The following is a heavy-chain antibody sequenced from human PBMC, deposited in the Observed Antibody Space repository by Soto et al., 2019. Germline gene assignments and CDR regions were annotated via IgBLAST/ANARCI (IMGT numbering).Heavy chain of an antibody. Sequence: GASVKVSDKASGYTFTSYDIYWVRQATGQGLEWMGWMNPNTGNSGYAQKFQGRVTMTSDTSISTAHMELSSLRSEDTAVYYCARRAETNGWNGFGADKYYFDFWGQGTLVTVSS. CDR1: GYTFTSYD. CDR3: ARRAETNGWNGFGADKYYFDF. J-gene: IGHJ4*02. D-gene: IGHD1-1*01. V-gene: IGHV1-8*01. CDR2: MNPNTGNS.